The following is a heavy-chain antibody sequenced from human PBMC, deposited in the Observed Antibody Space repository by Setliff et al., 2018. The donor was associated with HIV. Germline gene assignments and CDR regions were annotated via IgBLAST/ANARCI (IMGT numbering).Heavy chain of an antibody. Sequence: GGSLRLSCAASGFSFDRFWMHWVRQAPGKGLEWVAVISGSGGDTYYADSVKGRFVISREKSKSTLYLQMNSLRAEDTAVYYCARRLENYYDSSGYPDYWGQGTLVTVSS. J-gene: IGHJ4*02. CDR3: ARRLENYYDSSGYPDY. V-gene: IGHV3-23*01. CDR1: GFSFDRFW. CDR2: ISGSGGDT. D-gene: IGHD3-22*01.